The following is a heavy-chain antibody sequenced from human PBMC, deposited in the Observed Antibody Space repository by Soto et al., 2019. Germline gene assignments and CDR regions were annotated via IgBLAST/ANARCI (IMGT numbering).Heavy chain of an antibody. V-gene: IGHV1-69*13. Sequence: ASVKVSCKASGCTFSSYAISWVRQAPGQGLAWMGVIIPIFGTANYVQRFQGRVTSTADESASTAYMELSSLRSEDTAGYYCARIAQPSIVGVVIREAFDSWGQGTMVTVSS. CDR1: GCTFSSYA. J-gene: IGHJ3*02. D-gene: IGHD3-3*01. CDR3: ARIAQPSIVGVVIREAFDS. CDR2: IIPIFGTA.